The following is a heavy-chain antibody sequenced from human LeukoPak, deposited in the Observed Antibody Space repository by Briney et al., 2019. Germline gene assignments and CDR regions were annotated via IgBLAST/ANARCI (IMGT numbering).Heavy chain of an antibody. D-gene: IGHD3-10*01. V-gene: IGHV4-34*01. CDR2: INHSGSS. J-gene: IGHJ5*02. CDR1: GGSFNVYY. Sequence: SETLSLTFAVFGGSFNVYYWSWIRQPPGKVLEWIGEINHSGSSNYNPSLKSRVTISVDTSKSQFSLKLSSVTAADTAVYFCARSPHIWFAERGWFDPWGQGTLVTVSS. CDR3: ARSPHIWFAERGWFDP.